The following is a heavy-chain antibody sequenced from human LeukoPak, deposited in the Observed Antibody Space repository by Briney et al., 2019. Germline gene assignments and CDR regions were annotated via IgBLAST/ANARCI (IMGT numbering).Heavy chain of an antibody. D-gene: IGHD3-3*01. V-gene: IGHV4-39*07. CDR1: GGSITSGSFY. Sequence: SETLSLTCTVSGGSITSGSFYWGWIRQPPGKGLEWIGSIYYSGSTYYNPSLKSRITMSLDTSKNQFSLELSSVTAADTAVYYCVRDKTFEVVNFFDFWGQGTLVTVSP. J-gene: IGHJ4*02. CDR2: IYYSGST. CDR3: VRDKTFEVVNFFDF.